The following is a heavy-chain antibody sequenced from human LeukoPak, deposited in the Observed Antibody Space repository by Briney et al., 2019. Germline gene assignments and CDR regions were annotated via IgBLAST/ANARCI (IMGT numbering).Heavy chain of an antibody. J-gene: IGHJ3*02. CDR2: IYKVGNT. CDR3: ARGLAVGGTGVWAFDI. CDR1: GFTVSNNH. V-gene: IGHV3-66*01. D-gene: IGHD1-26*01. Sequence: PGGSLRLSCAASGFTVSNNHMSWVRQAPGKGLEWVSVIYKVGNTFYADFVKGRFTISRDDSKNTLYLHMNSLRAEDTALYYCARGLAVGGTGVWAFDIWGQGTMVTVSS.